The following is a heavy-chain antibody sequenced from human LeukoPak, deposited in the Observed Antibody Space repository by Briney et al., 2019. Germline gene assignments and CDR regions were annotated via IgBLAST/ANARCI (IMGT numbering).Heavy chain of an antibody. CDR1: GFTFSTYW. J-gene: IGHJ4*02. Sequence: GGSLRLSCAASGFTFSTYWMHWVCQALGKGLVWVSLINSGGDDTRYADSVKGRFTISRDNAKNTLYLQMNSLRAEDTAVYYCARRIGYSSGHSAVYYFDYWGQGTLVTVSS. D-gene: IGHD6-19*01. CDR2: INSGGDDT. CDR3: ARRIGYSSGHSAVYYFDY. V-gene: IGHV3-74*01.